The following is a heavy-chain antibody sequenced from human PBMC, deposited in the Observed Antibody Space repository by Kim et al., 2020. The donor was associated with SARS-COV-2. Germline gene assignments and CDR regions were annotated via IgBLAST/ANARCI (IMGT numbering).Heavy chain of an antibody. CDR2: IWYDGSNK. CDR1: GFTFSSYG. V-gene: IGHV3-33*01. CDR3: AREVGSSSPPDY. J-gene: IGHJ4*02. D-gene: IGHD6-13*01. Sequence: GGSLRLSCAASGFTFSSYGMHWVRQAPGKGLEWVAVIWYDGSNKYYADSVKGRFTISRDNSKNTLYLQMNSLRAEDTAVYYCAREVGSSSPPDYWGQGTLVTVSS.